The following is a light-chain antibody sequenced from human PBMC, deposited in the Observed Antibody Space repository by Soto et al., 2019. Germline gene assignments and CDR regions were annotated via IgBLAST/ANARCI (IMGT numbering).Light chain of an antibody. J-gene: IGLJ1*01. CDR3: SSYTSSSTYV. CDR2: DVS. Sequence: QSVLTQPASVSGSPGQSITIPCTGTSSDVGGYNYVSWYQQHPGKAPKLMIYDVSNQPSGVSNRFSGSKSGNTASLTISGLQTEDEADYYCSSYTSSSTYVFGAGTKLTVL. CDR1: SSDVGGYNY. V-gene: IGLV2-14*01.